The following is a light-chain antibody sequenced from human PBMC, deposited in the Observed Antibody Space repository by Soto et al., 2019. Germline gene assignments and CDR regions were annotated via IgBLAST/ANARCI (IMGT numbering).Light chain of an antibody. CDR1: QDIGNF. CDR3: QQSYSTPDT. Sequence: ILITQSPSSLSSFFGDRVTITCRASQDIGNFLAWYQQKPGKVPKLLIYAASTLQSGVPSRFIGSGSGTDFTLTISSLQPEDFATYYCQQSYSTPDTFGQGTRLEI. CDR2: AAS. V-gene: IGKV1-27*01. J-gene: IGKJ5*01.